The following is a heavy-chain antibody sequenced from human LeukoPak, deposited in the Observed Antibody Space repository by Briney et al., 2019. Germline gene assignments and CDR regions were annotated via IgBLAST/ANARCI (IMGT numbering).Heavy chain of an antibody. J-gene: IGHJ4*02. CDR1: GFTFSDYW. Sequence: SGGSLRLSCADSGFTFSDYWMSWVRQAPGKGLEWVATIKPGGSEKFYVDSVKGRFTISRDDAENSLSLQMNGLRAEDTAMYFCARDDLNYWGQGTLVTVSS. CDR2: IKPGGSEK. CDR3: ARDDLNY. V-gene: IGHV3-7*01.